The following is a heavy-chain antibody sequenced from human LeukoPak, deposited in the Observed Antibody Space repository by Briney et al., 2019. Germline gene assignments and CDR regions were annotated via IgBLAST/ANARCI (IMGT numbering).Heavy chain of an antibody. V-gene: IGHV3-15*01. D-gene: IGHD2-2*01. J-gene: IGHJ6*03. CDR3: TTASSTSAKYYYYMDV. CDR1: GFTFSNAW. Sequence: PGGSLRLSCAASGFTFSNAWMSWVRQAPGKGLEWVGRIKSKTDGGTTDYAAPVKGRFTISRDDSKSTLYLQMNSLKTEDTAVYYCTTASSTSAKYYYYMDVWGKGTTVTVSS. CDR2: IKSKTDGGTT.